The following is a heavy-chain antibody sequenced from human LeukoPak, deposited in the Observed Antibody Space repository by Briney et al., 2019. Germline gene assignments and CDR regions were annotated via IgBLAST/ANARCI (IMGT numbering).Heavy chain of an antibody. CDR3: ARGPRSSGWYYWFDP. CDR2: ISSSSSYI. V-gene: IGHV3-21*01. J-gene: IGHJ5*02. CDR1: GFTFSSYS. D-gene: IGHD6-19*01. Sequence: GGSLRLSSAAPGFTFSSYSMNWVRQAPGKGLEWVSSISSSSSYIYYADSVKGRFTISRDNAKNSLYLQMNSLRAEDTAVYYCARGPRSSGWYYWFDPWGQGTLVTVSS.